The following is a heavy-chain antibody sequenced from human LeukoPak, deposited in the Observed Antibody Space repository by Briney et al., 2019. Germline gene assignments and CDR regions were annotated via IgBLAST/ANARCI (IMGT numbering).Heavy chain of an antibody. V-gene: IGHV1-2*02. J-gene: IGHJ4*02. Sequence: ASVKVSCKASGYTFTGYYMHWVRQAPGQGLEWMGWINPNSGGTNYAQKFQGRVTMTRDTSISTAYMELSRLRSDDTAVYYCETLGYDSSGSDGHWGQGTLVTVSS. CDR3: ETLGYDSSGSDGH. CDR2: INPNSGGT. D-gene: IGHD3-22*01. CDR1: GYTFTGYY.